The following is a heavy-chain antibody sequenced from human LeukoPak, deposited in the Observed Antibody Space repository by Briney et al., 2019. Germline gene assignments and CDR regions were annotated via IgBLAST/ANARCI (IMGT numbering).Heavy chain of an antibody. J-gene: IGHJ6*03. Sequence: SETLSLTCAVYGGSFSGYYWSWIRQPPGKGLEWIGEINHSGSTNYNPSLKSRVTISVDTSKNQFSLKLSSVTAADTAVYYCARVRITMVRGVIQYYYYYYMDVWGKGITVTVSS. CDR1: GGSFSGYY. CDR2: INHSGST. CDR3: ARVRITMVRGVIQYYYYYYMDV. D-gene: IGHD3-10*01. V-gene: IGHV4-34*01.